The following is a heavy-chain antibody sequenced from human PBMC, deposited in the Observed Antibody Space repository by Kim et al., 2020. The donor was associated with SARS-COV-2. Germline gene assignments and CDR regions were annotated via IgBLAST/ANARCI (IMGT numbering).Heavy chain of an antibody. Sequence: SSVKVSCKASGGTFSSYAISWVRQAPGQGLEWMGGIIPIFGTANYAQKFQGRVTITADESTSTAYMELSSLRSEDTAVYYCARDLGDRAQYFDWLLWDWGQGTLVTVSS. CDR2: IIPIFGTA. D-gene: IGHD3-9*01. V-gene: IGHV1-69*01. CDR1: GGTFSSYA. J-gene: IGHJ4*02. CDR3: ARDLGDRAQYFDWLLWD.